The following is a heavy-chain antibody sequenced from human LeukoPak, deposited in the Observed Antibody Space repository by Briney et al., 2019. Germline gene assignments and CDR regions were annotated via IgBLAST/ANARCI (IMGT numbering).Heavy chain of an antibody. CDR1: GFTFSSYG. Sequence: GGSLRLSCAASGFTFSSYGMHWVRQAPGKGLEWVAVISYDGSNKYYADSVKGRFTISRDNSKNTLYLQMNSLRAEDTAVYYCAKGAPPILTGYYGPGYYGMDVWGQGTTVTVSS. V-gene: IGHV3-30*18. CDR3: AKGAPPILTGYYGPGYYGMDV. J-gene: IGHJ6*02. D-gene: IGHD3-9*01. CDR2: ISYDGSNK.